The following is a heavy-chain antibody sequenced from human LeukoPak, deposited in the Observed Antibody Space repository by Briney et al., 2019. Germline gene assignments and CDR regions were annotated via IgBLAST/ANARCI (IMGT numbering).Heavy chain of an antibody. V-gene: IGHV1-2*02. CDR2: INPDSGAT. J-gene: IGHJ5*02. CDR3: ARDTTMITYWFDP. Sequence: ASVKVSCKTSGYTFTDYYVHWVRQAPGQGLEWLAWINPDSGATNYAQKFQGRVTMTRDTSVSTAYMELNRLRSDDTGVYYCARDTTMITYWFDPWGQGTLVTVSS. CDR1: GYTFTDYY. D-gene: IGHD5-18*01.